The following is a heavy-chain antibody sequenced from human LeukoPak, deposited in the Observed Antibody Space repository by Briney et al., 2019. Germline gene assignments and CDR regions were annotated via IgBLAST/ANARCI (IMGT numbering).Heavy chain of an antibody. CDR1: GGSVSSGHW. Sequence: SGTLSLTCAVSGGSVSSGHWWNWVRQPPGKGLEWIGEIYQSGITNYNPSLKGRATISLDTSKNHFSLNLSSVTAADTAVYYCARPRKHDYYDMDVWGKGTTVTVSS. CDR3: ARPRKHDYYDMDV. J-gene: IGHJ6*03. CDR2: IYQSGIT. V-gene: IGHV4-4*02.